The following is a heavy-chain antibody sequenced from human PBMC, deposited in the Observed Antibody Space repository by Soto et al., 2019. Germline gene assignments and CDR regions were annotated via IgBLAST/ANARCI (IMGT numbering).Heavy chain of an antibody. CDR2: ISSSSSTI. D-gene: IGHD2-2*01. Sequence: GSLRLSCAASVFTFSSYSVNWVRQAPGKGLEWVSYISSSSSTIYYADSVKGRFTISRDNAKNSLYLQMNSLRDEDTAVYYCAREGCSSTSCYSYYYYYGMDVWGQGTTVTVSS. J-gene: IGHJ6*02. CDR1: VFTFSSYS. V-gene: IGHV3-48*02. CDR3: AREGCSSTSCYSYYYYYGMDV.